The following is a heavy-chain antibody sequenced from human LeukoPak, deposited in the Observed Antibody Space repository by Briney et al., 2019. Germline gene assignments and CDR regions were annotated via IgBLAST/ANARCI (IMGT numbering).Heavy chain of an antibody. J-gene: IGHJ3*02. CDR1: GYTFTSYG. CDR3: ARDCYYDFWSGYYVPHDVFDI. Sequence: ASVKVSCKASGYTFTSYGISWVRQAPGQGLEWMGWINPNSGGTLYAQRFQGRATMTRDTSISTAHMEPSRLRSDDTAVYYCARDCYYDFWSGYYVPHDVFDIWGQGTMVTVSS. V-gene: IGHV1-2*02. CDR2: INPNSGGT. D-gene: IGHD3-3*01.